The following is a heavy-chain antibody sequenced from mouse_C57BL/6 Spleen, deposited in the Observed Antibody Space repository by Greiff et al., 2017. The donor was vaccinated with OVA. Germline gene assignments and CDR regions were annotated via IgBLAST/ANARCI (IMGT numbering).Heavy chain of an antibody. CDR1: GYTFTSYW. J-gene: IGHJ2*01. Sequence: QVQLQQPGAELVMPGASVKLSCKASGYTFTSYWMHWVKQRPGQGLEWIGEIDPSDSYTNYNQKFKGKSTLTVDKSSSTAYMQLSSLTSEDSAVYYCARLESPWVYFDYWGQGTTLTVSS. CDR3: ARLESPWVYFDY. CDR2: IDPSDSYT. V-gene: IGHV1-69*01.